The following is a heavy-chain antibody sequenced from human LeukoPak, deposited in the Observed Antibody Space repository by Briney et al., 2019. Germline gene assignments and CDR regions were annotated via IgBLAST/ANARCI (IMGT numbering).Heavy chain of an antibody. CDR3: ARHFLGRGNHFDY. V-gene: IGHV6-1*01. CDR1: GDSVSSNSAA. J-gene: IGHJ4*02. Sequence: SQTLSLTCAISGDSVSSNSAAWNWTRQSPSRGLEWLGRTYYRYRWYSDYAVSVKSRITVNPDTSKNQFSLQLSSVTPEDTAVYYCARHFLGRGNHFDYWGQGTLVTVSS. CDR2: TYYRYRWYS. D-gene: IGHD1-14*01.